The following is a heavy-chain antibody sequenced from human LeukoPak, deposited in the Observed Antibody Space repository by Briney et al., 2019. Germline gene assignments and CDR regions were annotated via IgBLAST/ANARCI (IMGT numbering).Heavy chain of an antibody. J-gene: IGHJ6*03. Sequence: SGGSLRLSCAAPGFTVSNNYMRWVRQAPGKGLEWVSLIYSGGSTYYADSVKGRFINSRDNSKNILYLQMNSLRAEDTAVYYCAKIAEDIVVVVAATRYYYYYMDFWGKGTTVTISS. V-gene: IGHV3-66*01. CDR3: AKIAEDIVVVVAATRYYYYYMDF. CDR2: IYSGGST. D-gene: IGHD2-15*01. CDR1: GFTVSNNY.